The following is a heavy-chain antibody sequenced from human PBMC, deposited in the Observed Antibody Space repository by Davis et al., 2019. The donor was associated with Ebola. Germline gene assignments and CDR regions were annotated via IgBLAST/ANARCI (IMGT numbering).Heavy chain of an antibody. J-gene: IGHJ4*02. CDR3: TRMPQIDGNAFDY. CDR2: IDWEDDK. V-gene: IGHV2-70*13. D-gene: IGHD5-24*01. Sequence: SGPTLVKPTETLTLTCSVSGFSLSNARMGVSWIRQPPGKALEWLALIDWEDDKYYSTSLKSRLTISKDTSKNQVVLTMTNVDPVDTGTYYCTRMPQIDGNAFDYWGQGILVTVSS. CDR1: GFSLSNARMG.